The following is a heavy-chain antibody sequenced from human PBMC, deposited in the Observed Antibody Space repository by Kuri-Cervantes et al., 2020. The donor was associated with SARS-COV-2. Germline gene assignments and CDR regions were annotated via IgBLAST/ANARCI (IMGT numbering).Heavy chain of an antibody. J-gene: IGHJ6*03. CDR3: ARVTRAGAAAFRWDYMDV. Sequence: SETLSLTCAVYGGSFSGYYWSWIRQPPGKGLEWIGSIYHSGSTYYNPSLKSRVTISVDTSKNQFSLKLSSVTAADTAVYYCARVTRAGAAAFRWDYMDVWGKGTTVTVSS. D-gene: IGHD6-13*01. V-gene: IGHV4-34*01. CDR2: IYHSGST. CDR1: GGSFSGYY.